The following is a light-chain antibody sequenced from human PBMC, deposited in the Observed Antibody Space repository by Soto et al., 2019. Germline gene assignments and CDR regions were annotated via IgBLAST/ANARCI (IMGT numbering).Light chain of an antibody. V-gene: IGKV3-20*01. CDR1: QSVSSN. J-gene: IGKJ5*01. CDR2: GAS. Sequence: ESVLTQSPATLSLSPGERATLSCRASQSVSSNLAWYQQKPGQAPRLLIYGASSRASGIPDRFSGSGSGTDFTLTISRLEPEDFAMYYCQQYRSSPITFGQGRRLEI. CDR3: QQYRSSPIT.